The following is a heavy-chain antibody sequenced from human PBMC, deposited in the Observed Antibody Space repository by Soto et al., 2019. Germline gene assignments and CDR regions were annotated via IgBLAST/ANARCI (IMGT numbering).Heavy chain of an antibody. CDR2: ISYDGSYK. CDR3: ARDSYGVITVFYFDY. Sequence: GSLRLSCAASGFTFSSYAMHWVRQAPGKGLEWVAVISYDGSYKYYTDSVKGRYTISRDNSKKTLYLQMNSLRAEDTAVYYCARDSYGVITVFYFDYWGQGTLVTVSS. D-gene: IGHD3-9*01. CDR1: GFTFSSYA. V-gene: IGHV3-30*04. J-gene: IGHJ4*02.